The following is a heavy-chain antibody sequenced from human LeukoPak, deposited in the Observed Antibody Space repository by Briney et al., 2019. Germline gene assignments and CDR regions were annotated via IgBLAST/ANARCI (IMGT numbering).Heavy chain of an antibody. CDR3: ARENFKVRGRLSYYFDY. Sequence: GGSLRLSCAASGFTFSSYSMNWVRQAPGKGLEWVSSISSSSGYIYYADSVKGRFTISRDNAKNSLYLQMNSLRAEDTAVYYCARENFKVRGRLSYYFDYWGQGTLVTVSS. CDR1: GFTFSSYS. CDR2: ISSSSGYI. V-gene: IGHV3-21*01. D-gene: IGHD3-3*01. J-gene: IGHJ4*02.